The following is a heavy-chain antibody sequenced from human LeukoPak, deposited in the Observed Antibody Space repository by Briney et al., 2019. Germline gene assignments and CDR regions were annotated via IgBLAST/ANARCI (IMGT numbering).Heavy chain of an antibody. J-gene: IGHJ5*02. CDR3: AKGSSGYFADL. D-gene: IGHD3-22*01. V-gene: IGHV3-23*01. CDR2: ISNDGGGT. CDR1: GFTFSSYA. Sequence: GGSLRLSCAASGFTFSSYAMSWVRQAPGKGLEWVSAISNDGGGTTYADFVKGRFTISRDNSKNTLFLQMNSLRAEDTALYYCAKGSSGYFADLWGQGTLVTVSS.